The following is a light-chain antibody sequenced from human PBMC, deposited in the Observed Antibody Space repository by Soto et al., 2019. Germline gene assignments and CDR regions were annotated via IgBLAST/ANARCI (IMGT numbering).Light chain of an antibody. CDR3: QHLGT. J-gene: IGKJ3*01. Sequence: DIQMTQSPSSLSASVGDRVTITCQASQDISNYLNWYQQKPGKAPKLLIYDASNLETGVPSRFSGSGSGTDFTFTISSLQPEDIATYYCQHLGTFGPGTKVDIK. V-gene: IGKV1-33*01. CDR2: DAS. CDR1: QDISNY.